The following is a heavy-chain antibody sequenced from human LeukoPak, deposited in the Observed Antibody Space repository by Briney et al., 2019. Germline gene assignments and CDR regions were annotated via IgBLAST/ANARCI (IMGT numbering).Heavy chain of an antibody. V-gene: IGHV5-10-1*01. Sequence: GESLKISCKGSGYSFTSYWISWVRQMPGKGLGWMGRIDPSDPYTNYSPSFQGHVTISADKSISTAYLQWSSLKASDTAMYYCATLGEYCSGGSCYPPYWGQGTLVTVSS. CDR2: IDPSDPYT. CDR1: GYSFTSYW. J-gene: IGHJ4*02. D-gene: IGHD2-15*01. CDR3: ATLGEYCSGGSCYPPY.